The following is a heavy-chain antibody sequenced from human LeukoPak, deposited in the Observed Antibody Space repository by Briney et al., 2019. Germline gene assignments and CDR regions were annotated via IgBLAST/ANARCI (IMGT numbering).Heavy chain of an antibody. CDR2: IKRDGSEK. CDR1: GFTFSSYW. CDR3: ARDREGRYSYASEGAFDI. V-gene: IGHV3-7*01. Sequence: GGSLRLSCAASGFTFSSYWMSWVRQAPGKGLECVANIKRDGSEKYYVHSVKGRFTISRDNAKNSLYLQMNSLRAEDTAVYYCARDREGRYSYASEGAFDIWGQGTMVTVSS. D-gene: IGHD5-18*01. J-gene: IGHJ3*02.